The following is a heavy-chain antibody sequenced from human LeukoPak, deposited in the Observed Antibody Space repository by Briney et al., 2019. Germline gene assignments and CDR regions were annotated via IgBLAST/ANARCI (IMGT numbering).Heavy chain of an antibody. CDR2: INHSGST. Sequence: KPSETLSLTCAVYGGSFSGYYWSWIRQPPGKGLEWIGEINHSGSTNYNPSLKSRVTLSVDTSKNQFSLKLSSVTAADTAVYYCARAPFGVVHLFDYWGQGTLVTVSS. J-gene: IGHJ4*02. CDR3: ARAPFGVVHLFDY. D-gene: IGHD3-3*01. V-gene: IGHV4-34*01. CDR1: GGSFSGYY.